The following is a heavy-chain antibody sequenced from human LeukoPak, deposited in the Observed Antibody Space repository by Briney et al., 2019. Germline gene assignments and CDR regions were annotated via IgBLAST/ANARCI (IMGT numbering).Heavy chain of an antibody. CDR2: ISGNGGIT. J-gene: IGHJ6*02. D-gene: IGHD7-27*01. CDR1: GFTLTNHG. CDR3: AKAGNWDQGYYYYGMDA. Sequence: PGGSLRLSCAVSGFTLTNHGVSWVRQAPGKGLEWVSSISGNGGITYYADSLKGRFIISRDNSTNTLYLQMNGLRAEDTAIYYCAKAGNWDQGYYYYGMDAWSQGTTVTVS. V-gene: IGHV3-23*01.